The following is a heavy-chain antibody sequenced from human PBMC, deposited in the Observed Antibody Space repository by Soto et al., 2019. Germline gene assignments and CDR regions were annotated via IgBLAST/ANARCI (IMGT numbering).Heavy chain of an antibody. J-gene: IGHJ4*02. Sequence: GLSQKISYKGSEYRCTNYWIGWVRQMTGKGLEWMVIMYPGDSDTRYSPSFQGQVTISADKSISTAYLQWSSLKASDTAMYYCARPYSSSLAGALDYWGQGTLVTVSS. D-gene: IGHD6-6*01. CDR3: ARPYSSSLAGALDY. CDR1: EYRCTNYW. CDR2: MYPGDSDT. V-gene: IGHV5-51*01.